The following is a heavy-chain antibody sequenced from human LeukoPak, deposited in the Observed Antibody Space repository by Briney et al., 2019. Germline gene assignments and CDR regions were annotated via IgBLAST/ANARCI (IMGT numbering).Heavy chain of an antibody. Sequence: PSETLSLTCTVSGGSISSYHWCWIRQSPGKGLEWIGYIDNSGSTNYNPSLKSRVTISVDTSKNQFSLKLSSVTAADTAVYYCARRDSSGYYYFDYWGQGTLVTVSS. V-gene: IGHV4-59*08. CDR3: ARRDSSGYYYFDY. D-gene: IGHD3-22*01. CDR2: IDNSGST. J-gene: IGHJ4*02. CDR1: GGSISSYH.